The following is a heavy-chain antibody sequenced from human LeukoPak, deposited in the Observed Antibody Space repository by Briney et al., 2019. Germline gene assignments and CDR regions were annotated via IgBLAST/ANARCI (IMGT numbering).Heavy chain of an antibody. Sequence: GASVKVSCKASGYTFTGYYMHWVRQAPGQGLERMGWINPNSGGTNYAQKFQGRVTMTRDTSISTAYMELSRLRSDDTAVYYCARETTKGPITMVRGLITYYFDYWGQGTLVTVSS. D-gene: IGHD3-10*01. CDR2: INPNSGGT. V-gene: IGHV1-2*02. CDR1: GYTFTGYY. J-gene: IGHJ4*02. CDR3: ARETTKGPITMVRGLITYYFDY.